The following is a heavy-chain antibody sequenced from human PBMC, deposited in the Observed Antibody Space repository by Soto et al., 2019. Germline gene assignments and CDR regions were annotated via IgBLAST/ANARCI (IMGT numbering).Heavy chain of an antibody. Sequence: GGSLRLSCTASGFSFSTHAMSWVRQAPGKGLEWVSSISSGGTTTFYAASVKGLFTISRDKSKNTLYLQMNSLRADDTAVYYCAREGGSIGGWFGRKFDSWGQGTQVTVSS. CDR2: ISSGGTTT. CDR3: AREGGSIGGWFGRKFDS. CDR1: GFSFSTHA. J-gene: IGHJ4*02. V-gene: IGHV3-23*01. D-gene: IGHD6-19*01.